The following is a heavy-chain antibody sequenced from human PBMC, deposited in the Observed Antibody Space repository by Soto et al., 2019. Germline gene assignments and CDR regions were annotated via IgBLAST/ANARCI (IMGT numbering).Heavy chain of an antibody. CDR3: AKDSPLPYYDILTGYSDY. Sequence: QPGGSLRLSCAASGFTFSSYGMHWVRQSPGKGLEWVAVISYDGSNKYYADSVKGRFTISRDNSKNTLYLQMNSLRAEDTAVYYCAKDSPLPYYDILTGYSDYWGQGTLVTVS. V-gene: IGHV3-30*18. D-gene: IGHD3-9*01. CDR2: ISYDGSNK. J-gene: IGHJ4*02. CDR1: GFTFSSYG.